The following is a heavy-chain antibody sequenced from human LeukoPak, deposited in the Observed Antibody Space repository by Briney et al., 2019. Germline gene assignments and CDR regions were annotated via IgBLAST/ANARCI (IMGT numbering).Heavy chain of an antibody. J-gene: IGHJ4*02. CDR1: GFTFSSYA. Sequence: GGSLRLSCAASGFTFSSYAMSWVRQAPGKGLEWVSAISGSGGSTYYADSVKGRFTISRDNSKNTLSLQMDSLRADDTAIYYCASKGGSGWYQYFDNWGRGALVTVSS. V-gene: IGHV3-23*01. D-gene: IGHD6-19*01. CDR3: ASKGGSGWYQYFDN. CDR2: ISGSGGST.